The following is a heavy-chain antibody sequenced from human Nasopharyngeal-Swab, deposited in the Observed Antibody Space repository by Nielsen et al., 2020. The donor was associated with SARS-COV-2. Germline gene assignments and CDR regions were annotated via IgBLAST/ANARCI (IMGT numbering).Heavy chain of an antibody. CDR1: GFTVSNNH. J-gene: IGHJ4*02. V-gene: IGHV3-53*01. D-gene: IGHD3-10*01. CDR2: IYGDGVT. Sequence: GESLKISCAASGFTVSNNHVTWVRQAPGKGLECVSVIYGDGVTYYADSVKGRFTISRDDTKNSVYLQMNSLRGEDTAVYYCAREAYYNAVDYWGPGTLVTVSS. CDR3: AREAYYNAVDY.